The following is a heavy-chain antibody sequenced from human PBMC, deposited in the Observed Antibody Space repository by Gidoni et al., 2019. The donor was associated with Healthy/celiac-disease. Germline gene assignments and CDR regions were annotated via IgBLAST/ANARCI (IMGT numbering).Heavy chain of an antibody. D-gene: IGHD3-10*01. Sequence: QVQLVESGGGVVQPGRSLRLSCAASGFTFSSYAMHWVRQAPGKGLEWVAVISYDGSNKYYADSVKGRFTISRDNSKNTLYLQMNSLRAEDTAVYYCARVGRYYYYGSGSPKDYFDYWGQGTLVTVSS. V-gene: IGHV3-30*04. J-gene: IGHJ4*02. CDR2: ISYDGSNK. CDR1: GFTFSSYA. CDR3: ARVGRYYYYGSGSPKDYFDY.